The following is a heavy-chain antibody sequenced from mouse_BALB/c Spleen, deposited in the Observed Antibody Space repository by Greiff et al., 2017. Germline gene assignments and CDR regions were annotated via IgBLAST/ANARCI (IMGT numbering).Heavy chain of an antibody. Sequence: EVQGVESGGGLVKPGGSLKLSCAASGFTFSSYAMSWVRQTPEKRLEWVASISSGGSTYYPDSVKGRFTISRDNARNILYLQMSSLRSEDTAMYYCARGRGPTAYWGQGTSVTVSS. D-gene: IGHD1-2*01. CDR2: ISSGGST. J-gene: IGHJ4*01. V-gene: IGHV5-6-5*01. CDR3: ARGRGPTAY. CDR1: GFTFSSYA.